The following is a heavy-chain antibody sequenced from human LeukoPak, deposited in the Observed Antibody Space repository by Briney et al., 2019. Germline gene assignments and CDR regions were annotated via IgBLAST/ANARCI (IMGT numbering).Heavy chain of an antibody. J-gene: IGHJ3*02. D-gene: IGHD4-17*01. Sequence: PSETLSLTCAVSDDSFSSHYWTWIPQPPGKGLEWIGYISYIGSTNYNPSLKSRVTILIDTSKNQFSLKLSSVTAADTAVYYCARDLVTVTKGFDIWGQGTMVSVSS. CDR2: ISYIGST. CDR1: DDSFSSHY. V-gene: IGHV4-59*11. CDR3: ARDLVTVTKGFDI.